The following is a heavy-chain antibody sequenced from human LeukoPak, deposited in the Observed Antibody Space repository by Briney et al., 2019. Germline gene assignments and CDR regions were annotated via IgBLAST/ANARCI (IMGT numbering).Heavy chain of an antibody. CDR1: GGSIGSHY. D-gene: IGHD6-25*01. CDR3: ATQKYSSDALG. J-gene: IGHJ4*02. Sequence: SETLSLTCTVSGGSIGSHYWSWIRQPPGKGLEWIGYIYYSGSTNYNPSLKSRVTISVDTSKNQFSLELSSVTAADTAVYYCATQKYSSDALGWGQGTLVTVSS. V-gene: IGHV4-59*11. CDR2: IYYSGST.